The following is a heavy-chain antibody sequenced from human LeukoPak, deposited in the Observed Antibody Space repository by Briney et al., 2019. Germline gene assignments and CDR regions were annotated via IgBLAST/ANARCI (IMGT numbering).Heavy chain of an antibody. V-gene: IGHV3-23*01. CDR2: ISGSAGST. Sequence: SGGSLRLSCAASGFTFSKYAMSWVRQAPGKGLEWVSAISGSAGSTYYADSVKGRFTSSRDNSKNMLYLHMNSLRAEDTAVYYCARDATGDGDLESWGQGTLVTVSP. J-gene: IGHJ5*02. D-gene: IGHD4-17*01. CDR1: GFTFSKYA. CDR3: ARDATGDGDLES.